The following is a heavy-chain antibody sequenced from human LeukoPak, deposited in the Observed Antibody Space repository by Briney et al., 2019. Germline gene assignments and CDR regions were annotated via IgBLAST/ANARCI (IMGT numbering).Heavy chain of an antibody. V-gene: IGHV3-74*03. CDR3: VAYNWNYPDY. CDR2: INTDGRDT. J-gene: IGHJ4*02. CDR1: GFSFRSYF. Sequence: GGSLRLSCAASGFSFRSYFMYWVRQAPGKGLVWVSRINTDGRDTEYADPVKGRFTISRDNAKNTLYMQMNSLREEDTAVYYCVAYNWNYPDYWGQGTLVTVPS. D-gene: IGHD1-7*01.